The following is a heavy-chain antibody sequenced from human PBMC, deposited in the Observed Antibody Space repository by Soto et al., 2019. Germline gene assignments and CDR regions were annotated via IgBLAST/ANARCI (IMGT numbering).Heavy chain of an antibody. V-gene: IGHV1-18*01. J-gene: IGHJ4*02. CDR1: GYIFTING. CDR2: ISANSGNT. CDR3: ARDRNHGLDN. Sequence: QVQLVQSGAEVKMPGASVKVSCQASGYIFTINGISWVRQAPGQGLEWLGWISANSGNTNYAQNVQDRVILTTNTSTATAYMELRSLRSDDKAVYYCARDRNHGLDNWGQGTLVTVSS. D-gene: IGHD4-17*01.